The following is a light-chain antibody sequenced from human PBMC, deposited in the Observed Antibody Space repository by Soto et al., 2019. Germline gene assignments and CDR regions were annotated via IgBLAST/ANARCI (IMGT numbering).Light chain of an antibody. Sequence: QAVVTQPPSASGTPGQRVTISCSGSSSNIGSKYVYWYQQLPGTAPKLLMYRNNQRPSGVPDRFSGSKSGTSASLAISGLRSEDEADYYCGAWDAGVSGPAFGGGTKLTVL. CDR2: RNN. V-gene: IGLV1-47*01. CDR3: GAWDAGVSGPA. CDR1: SSNIGSKY. J-gene: IGLJ2*01.